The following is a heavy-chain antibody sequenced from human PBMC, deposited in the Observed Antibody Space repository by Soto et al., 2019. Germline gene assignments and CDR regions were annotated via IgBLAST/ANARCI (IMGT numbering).Heavy chain of an antibody. D-gene: IGHD3-9*01. V-gene: IGHV4-30-4*01. CDR3: ARVDFDWLTDY. J-gene: IGHJ4*02. CDR2: IYFSGST. Sequence: SETLSLTCTVSGGSISSGDHYWSWLRQPPGKGLEWIAYIYFSGSTYYNPSLRSRVIMSVDTSKNQFSLKLSSVTAADTAVYYCARVDFDWLTDYWGQGTLVTVSS. CDR1: GGSISSGDHY.